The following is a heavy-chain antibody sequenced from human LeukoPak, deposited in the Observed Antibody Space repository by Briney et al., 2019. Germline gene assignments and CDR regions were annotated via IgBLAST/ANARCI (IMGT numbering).Heavy chain of an antibody. CDR1: IDSITNYY. CDR3: AREEGIAAAGALEY. J-gene: IGHJ4*02. CDR2: IYHSGNT. Sequence: SETLSLTCSVPIDSITNYYWSWIRQPPGKGLEWIGFIYHSGNTNKNPSLTTQVTMSVDTSKTQITLRLSSVTAADTAVYYCAREEGIAAAGALEYWGQGILVTVSS. D-gene: IGHD6-13*01. V-gene: IGHV4-59*01.